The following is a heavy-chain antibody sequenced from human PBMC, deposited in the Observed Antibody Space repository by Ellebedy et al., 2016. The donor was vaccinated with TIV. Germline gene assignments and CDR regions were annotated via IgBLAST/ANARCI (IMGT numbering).Heavy chain of an antibody. Sequence: ASVKVSXXASGYIFSNFGINWVRQAPGQGLEWMGWISCNNGDTNYAQKFQGRVTMTTDTATATAYMDLRSLTSDDTAVYYCARDTEGIPTVTSIDYYYYGMDVWGQGTTVTVSS. CDR3: ARDTEGIPTVTSIDYYYYGMDV. J-gene: IGHJ6*02. D-gene: IGHD4-11*01. V-gene: IGHV1-18*04. CDR1: GYIFSNFG. CDR2: ISCNNGDT.